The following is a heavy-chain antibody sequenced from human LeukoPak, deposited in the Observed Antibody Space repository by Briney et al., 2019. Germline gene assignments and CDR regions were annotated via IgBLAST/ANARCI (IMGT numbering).Heavy chain of an antibody. D-gene: IGHD2-2*01. J-gene: IGHJ4*02. Sequence: PGGSLRLSCAASGFTFSSYSMNWVRQAPGKGLEWVSSISSSSSYIYYADPVKGRFTISRDNAKNSLYLQMNSLRAEDTAVYYCARASRRYCSSTSCPAYWGQGTLVTVSS. CDR2: ISSSSSYI. CDR3: ARASRRYCSSTSCPAY. CDR1: GFTFSSYS. V-gene: IGHV3-21*01.